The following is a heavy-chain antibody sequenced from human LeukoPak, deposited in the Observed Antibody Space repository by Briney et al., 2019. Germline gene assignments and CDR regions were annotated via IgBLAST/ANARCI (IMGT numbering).Heavy chain of an antibody. CDR1: GGSISSYY. D-gene: IGHD6-19*01. J-gene: IGHJ6*02. CDR2: FYSTGST. V-gene: IGHV4-4*07. Sequence: ASETLSLTCTVSGGSISSYYWTWIRQPAGKGLEWIGRFYSTGSTNYNPSLKSRVTMSVDTSKNQFSLKLSSVTAADTAVYYCTRGVAVAGMYYYYYGMDVWGQGTTVTVSS. CDR3: TRGVAVAGMYYYYYGMDV.